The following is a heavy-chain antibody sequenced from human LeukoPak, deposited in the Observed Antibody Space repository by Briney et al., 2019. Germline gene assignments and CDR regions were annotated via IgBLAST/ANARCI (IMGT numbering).Heavy chain of an antibody. CDR2: ISAYNGNT. V-gene: IGHV1-18*01. CDR3: ARDNYGSGSYYPQY. CDR1: GYTFTSYG. J-gene: IGHJ4*02. Sequence: ASVKVSCKASGYTFTSYGISWVRQAPGQGLEWMGWISAYNGNTNYAQKLQGRVTMTTDTSTSTAYMELRSLRSEDTAVYYCARDNYGSGSYYPQYWGQGTLVTVSS. D-gene: IGHD3-10*01.